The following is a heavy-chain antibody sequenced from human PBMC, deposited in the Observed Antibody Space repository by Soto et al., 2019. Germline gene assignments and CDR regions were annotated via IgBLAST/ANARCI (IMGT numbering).Heavy chain of an antibody. J-gene: IGHJ6*02. Sequence: GGSLRLSCAASGFTFSSYAMHWVRQAPGKGLEWVAVISYDGSNKYYADSVKGRFTISRDNSKNTLYLQMNSLRAEDTAVYYCARASRAPPYDFWSGGPYYYGMDVWGQGTTVTVSS. CDR3: ARASRAPPYDFWSGGPYYYGMDV. CDR2: ISYDGSNK. V-gene: IGHV3-30-3*01. D-gene: IGHD3-3*01. CDR1: GFTFSSYA.